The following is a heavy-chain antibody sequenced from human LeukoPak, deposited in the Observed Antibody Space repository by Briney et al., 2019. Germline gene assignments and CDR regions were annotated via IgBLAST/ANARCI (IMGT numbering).Heavy chain of an antibody. CDR1: GFTFSSYW. Sequence: GGSLRLSCAASGFTFSSYWMHWVRQAPVKGLVWVSRINSDGSSTSYADSVKGRFTISRDNAKNTLYLQMNSLRAEDTAVYYCARELHGHNDYWGQGTLVTVSS. CDR2: INSDGSST. J-gene: IGHJ4*02. CDR3: ARELHGHNDY. D-gene: IGHD4-11*01. V-gene: IGHV3-74*01.